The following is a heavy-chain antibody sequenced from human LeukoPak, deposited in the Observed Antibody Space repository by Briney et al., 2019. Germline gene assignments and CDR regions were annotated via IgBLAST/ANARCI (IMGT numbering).Heavy chain of an antibody. J-gene: IGHJ4*02. CDR1: GGSFSGYY. V-gene: IGHV4-34*01. Sequence: PSETLSLTCAVYGGSFSGYYWSWIRQPPGKGLEWIGEINHSGGTNYNPSLKSRVTISVDTSKNQFSLNLNSVTAADTAVYYCARGRGYNSFDYWGQGTLVTVSS. CDR3: ARGRGYNSFDY. CDR2: INHSGGT. D-gene: IGHD5-24*01.